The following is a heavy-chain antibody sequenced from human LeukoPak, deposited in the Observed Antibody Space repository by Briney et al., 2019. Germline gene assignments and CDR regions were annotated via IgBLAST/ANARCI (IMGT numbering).Heavy chain of an antibody. Sequence: ASVKVSCKASGYTFTSYDINWVRQATGQGLEWMGWMNPNSGNTGYAQKFQGRVTMTRNTSISTAYMELSSLRAEDTAVYYCAKGGAVSSKSITMVPGTRRYSYYIDVWGKGTTVTISS. V-gene: IGHV1-8*01. D-gene: IGHD3-10*01. J-gene: IGHJ6*03. CDR2: MNPNSGNT. CDR3: AKGGAVSSKSITMVPGTRRYSYYIDV. CDR1: GYTFTSYD.